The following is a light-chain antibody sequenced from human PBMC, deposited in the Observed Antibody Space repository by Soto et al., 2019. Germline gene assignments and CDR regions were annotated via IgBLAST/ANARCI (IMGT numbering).Light chain of an antibody. CDR2: AAS. J-gene: IGKJ5*01. V-gene: IGKV1-39*01. Sequence: DIQMTQSPSSLSASVGDRVTITCRASQSITTYLNWYRQKPGNAPKLLIYAASSLQSGVPSRFSGSGSETEFTLSISSLQPEDFATYYCQQYDNLPLIFGQGTRLEIK. CDR1: QSITTY. CDR3: QQYDNLPLI.